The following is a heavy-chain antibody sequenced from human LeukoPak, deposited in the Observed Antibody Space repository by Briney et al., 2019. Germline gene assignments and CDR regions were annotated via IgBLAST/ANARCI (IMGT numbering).Heavy chain of an antibody. J-gene: IGHJ4*02. CDR2: ISSSGSTI. CDR1: GFTFSDYY. D-gene: IGHD3-16*01. V-gene: IGHV3-11*04. Sequence: GGSLRLSCAASGFTFSDYYMSWIRQAPGKGLEWVSYISSSGSTIYYADSVKGRFTISRDNAKNSLYLQMNSLRAEDTAVYYCARDEYYDYVWGSRHGGDYWGQGTLVTVSS. CDR3: ARDEYYDYVWGSRHGGDY.